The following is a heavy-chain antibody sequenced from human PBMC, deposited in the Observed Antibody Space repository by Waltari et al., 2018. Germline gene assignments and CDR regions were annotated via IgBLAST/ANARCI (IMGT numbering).Heavy chain of an antibody. V-gene: IGHV1-69*01. CDR3: ARGVLWDFWSGYYPYYFDY. CDR1: GGTFSSYA. Sequence: QVQLVQSGAEVKKPGSSVKVSCKASGGTFSSYAISWVRQAPGQGLEWMGGIIPIFGTATYAQKFQGRVTITADESTSTAYMELSSLRFEDTAVYYCARGVLWDFWSGYYPYYFDYWGQGTLVTVSS. CDR2: IIPIFGTA. D-gene: IGHD3-3*01. J-gene: IGHJ4*02.